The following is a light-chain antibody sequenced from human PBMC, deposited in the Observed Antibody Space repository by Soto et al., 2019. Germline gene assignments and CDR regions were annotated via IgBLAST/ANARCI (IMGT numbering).Light chain of an antibody. CDR1: QSVSSSY. CDR3: QQYGSSPFS. J-gene: IGKJ4*01. V-gene: IGKV3-20*01. CDR2: GAS. Sequence: EIVLTQSRGTLSLSPGERATHSCRASQSVSSSYLAWYQQKPGQAPRLLIYGASNRATGIPDRFSGSGSGTDFTLTISRLEPEDFAVYYCQQYGSSPFSFGGGTKVDIK.